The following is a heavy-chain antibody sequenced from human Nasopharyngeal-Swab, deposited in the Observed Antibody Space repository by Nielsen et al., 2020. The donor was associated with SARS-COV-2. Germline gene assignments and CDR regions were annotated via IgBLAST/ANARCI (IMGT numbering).Heavy chain of an antibody. Sequence: GESLKISCEASGFSSNSYWMAWLRQAPGKGPEWVANIKGDGNKKNYVDSVKGRFTISRDNANNSVSLQMNSLRAEDTAVYFCAREKGYQVLLDYYYHGLDVWGHGTAVTVSS. CDR2: IKGDGNKK. CDR3: AREKGYQVLLDYYYHGLDV. J-gene: IGHJ6*02. V-gene: IGHV3-7*01. D-gene: IGHD3-10*01. CDR1: GFSSNSYW.